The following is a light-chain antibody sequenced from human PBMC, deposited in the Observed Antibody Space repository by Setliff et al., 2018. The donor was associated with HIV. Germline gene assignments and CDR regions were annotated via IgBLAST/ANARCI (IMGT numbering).Light chain of an antibody. V-gene: IGLV2-14*01. CDR2: DVS. CDR3: SSYTPSDARRV. CDR1: STDSGDYNF. J-gene: IGLJ3*02. Sequence: ALTQPASLSGSPGQSITIPCTGNSTDSGDYNFISWFQQHPGQAPKLLVYDVSDRPSGISDRFSGSKSGNTASLTISGLQADDEANYYCSSYTPSDARRVFGGGTKVTVL.